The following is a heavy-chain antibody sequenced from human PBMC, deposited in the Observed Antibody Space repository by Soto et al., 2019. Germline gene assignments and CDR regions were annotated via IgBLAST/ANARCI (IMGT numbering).Heavy chain of an antibody. CDR2: INHSGST. CDR3: ARCDYDYIWGSYRP. J-gene: IGHJ5*02. V-gene: IGHV4-34*01. D-gene: IGHD3-16*02. Sequence: SETLSLTCAVYGGSFSGYYWSCIRQPPGKGLEWIGEINHSGSTNYNPSLKSRVTISVDTSKNQFSLKLSSVTAADTAVYYCARCDYDYIWGSYRPWGQGTLVTVSS. CDR1: GGSFSGYY.